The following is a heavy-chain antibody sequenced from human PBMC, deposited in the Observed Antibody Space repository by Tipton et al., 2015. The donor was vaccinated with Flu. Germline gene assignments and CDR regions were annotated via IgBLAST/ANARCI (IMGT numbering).Heavy chain of an antibody. J-gene: IGHJ3*01. V-gene: IGHV4-4*07. D-gene: IGHD4-11*01. Sequence: GSLRLSCTVSGDSISRYSWSWIRQPAGKGLEWIGRIYTSGITRYNPSLKSRVTMSVDASENHFSLRLNSLTAADTAVYYCARISPHATVTNDAFDVWGQGTAVTVSS. CDR3: ARISPHATVTNDAFDV. CDR1: GDSISRYS. CDR2: IYTSGIT.